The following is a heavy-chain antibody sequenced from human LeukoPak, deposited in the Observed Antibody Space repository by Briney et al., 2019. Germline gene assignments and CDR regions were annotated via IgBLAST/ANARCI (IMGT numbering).Heavy chain of an antibody. J-gene: IGHJ4*02. D-gene: IGHD2-2*01. Sequence: PGASVKVSCKASGGTFSSYAISWVRQAPGQGLEWMGRIIPILGIANYAQKFQGRVTITADKSTSTAYMELSSLRSEDTAVYYCASTPHGSEVLPAALIGYWGQGTLVTVSS. V-gene: IGHV1-69*04. CDR3: ASTPHGSEVLPAALIGY. CDR2: IIPILGIA. CDR1: GGTFSSYA.